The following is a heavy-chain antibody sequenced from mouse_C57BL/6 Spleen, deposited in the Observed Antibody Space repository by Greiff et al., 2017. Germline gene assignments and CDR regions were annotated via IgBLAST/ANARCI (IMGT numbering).Heavy chain of an antibody. Sequence: EVHLVESGGGLVKPGGSLKLSCAASGFTFSDYGMHWVRQAPEKGLEWVAYISSGSSTIYYADTVKGRFTISRDNAKNTLFLQMTSRRSEDTAMYYCAPYDVYGAWFAYWGQGTLVTVSA. J-gene: IGHJ3*01. CDR1: GFTFSDYG. CDR2: ISSGSSTI. V-gene: IGHV5-17*01. CDR3: APYDVYGAWFAY. D-gene: IGHD2-3*01.